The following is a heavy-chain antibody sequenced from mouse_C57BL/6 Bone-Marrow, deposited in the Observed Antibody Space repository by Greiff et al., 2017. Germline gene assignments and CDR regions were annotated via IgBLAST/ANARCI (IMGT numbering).Heavy chain of an antibody. J-gene: IGHJ4*01. CDR3: ARIDYYGSRDYAMDY. CDR2: INYDGSST. V-gene: IGHV5-16*01. D-gene: IGHD1-1*01. CDR1: GFTFSDYY. Sequence: EVHLVESEGGLVQPGSSMKLSCTASGFTFSDYYMAWVRQVPEKGLEWVANINYDGSSTYYLHSLKSRFIISRDNAKNILYLQMSSLKSEDTATYYCARIDYYGSRDYAMDYWGQGTSVTVSS.